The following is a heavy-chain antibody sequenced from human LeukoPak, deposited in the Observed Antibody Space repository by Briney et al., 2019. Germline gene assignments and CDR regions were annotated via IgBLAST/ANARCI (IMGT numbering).Heavy chain of an antibody. D-gene: IGHD6-6*01. V-gene: IGHV4-59*05. CDR3: ASLYSSSSVSG. J-gene: IGHJ4*02. Sequence: SETLSLTCTVSGGSISSYYWSWIRQPPGKGLEWIGSIYYSGSTYYNPSLKSRVTISVDTSKNQFSLKLSSVTAADTAVYYCASLYSSSSVSGWGQGTLVTVSS. CDR1: GGSISSYY. CDR2: IYYSGST.